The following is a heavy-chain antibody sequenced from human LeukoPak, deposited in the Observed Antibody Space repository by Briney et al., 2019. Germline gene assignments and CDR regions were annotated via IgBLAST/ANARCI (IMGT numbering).Heavy chain of an antibody. CDR2: ISWNSGSI. Sequence: GGSLRLSCAVSGFTFSSYAMSWVRQAPGKGLEWVSGISWNSGSIGYADSVKGRFTISRDNAKNSLYLQMNSLRAEDTALYYCAKDSGEDPYYFDYWGQGTLVTVSS. J-gene: IGHJ4*02. CDR3: AKDSGEDPYYFDY. CDR1: GFTFSSYA. D-gene: IGHD3-10*01. V-gene: IGHV3-9*01.